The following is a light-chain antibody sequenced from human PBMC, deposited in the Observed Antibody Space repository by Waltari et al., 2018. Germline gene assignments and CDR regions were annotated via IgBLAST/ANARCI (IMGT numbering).Light chain of an antibody. V-gene: IGLV1-51*01. Sequence: QSVLTQPPSVSPAPGQKVTISCSGTRPNIGIRFSSWYQQLPATAPKLLIYDNNKRPSGIPDRFSGSKSGTSATLGIAGLQTGDEADYYCVTWDNSLSGLVIGGGTRLTVL. CDR2: DNN. CDR1: RPNIGIRF. CDR3: VTWDNSLSGLV. J-gene: IGLJ3*02.